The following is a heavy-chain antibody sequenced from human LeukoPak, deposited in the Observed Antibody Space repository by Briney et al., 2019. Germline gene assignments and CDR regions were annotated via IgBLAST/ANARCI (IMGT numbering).Heavy chain of an antibody. CDR1: GFTFSSSG. Sequence: PGGSLRLSCAASGFTFSSSGMHWVRQAPGKGLEWVAVISYAGDNEQYGDSVKGRFTVSRDNSKNTLYLQMNSLRTEDTAVYYCAKDVAAVGTVMEYWGQGTLVIVSS. CDR3: AKDVAAVGTVMEY. V-gene: IGHV3-30*18. D-gene: IGHD6-13*01. J-gene: IGHJ4*02. CDR2: ISYAGDNE.